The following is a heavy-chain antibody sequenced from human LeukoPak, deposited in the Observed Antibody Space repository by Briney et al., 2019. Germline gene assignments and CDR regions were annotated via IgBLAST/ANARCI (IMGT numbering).Heavy chain of an antibody. CDR3: ARDMYYYDSSGFDY. CDR1: GYTFTGYY. Sequence: ASVKVSCKASGYTFTGYYMHWVRQAPGQGLEWMGWINPNSGGTNYAQKFQGRVTMARDTSISTAYVDLSRLRSDDTAVYYCARDMYYYDSSGFDYWGQGTLVTVSS. J-gene: IGHJ4*02. V-gene: IGHV1-2*02. D-gene: IGHD3-22*01. CDR2: INPNSGGT.